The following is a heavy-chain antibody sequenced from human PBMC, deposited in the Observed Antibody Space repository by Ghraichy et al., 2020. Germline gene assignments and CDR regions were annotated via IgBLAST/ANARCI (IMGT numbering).Heavy chain of an antibody. CDR3: TGRNYYDSSGYPQTDY. Sequence: GGSLRLSCAASGFTFSNAWMSWVRQAPGKGLEWVGRIKSKTDGGTTDYAAPVKGRFTISRDDSKNTLYLQMNSLKTEDTAVYYCTGRNYYDSSGYPQTDYWGQGTLVTVSS. D-gene: IGHD3-22*01. CDR2: IKSKTDGGTT. CDR1: GFTFSNAW. V-gene: IGHV3-15*01. J-gene: IGHJ4*02.